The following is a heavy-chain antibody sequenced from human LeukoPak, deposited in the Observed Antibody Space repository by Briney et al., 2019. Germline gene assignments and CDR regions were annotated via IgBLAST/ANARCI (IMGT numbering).Heavy chain of an antibody. Sequence: KTSETLSLTCTVSGGSISSYYWSWIRQPPGKGLEWIGYIYYSGSTNYNPSLKSRVTISVDTSKNQFSLKLSSVTAADTAVYYCARLDTAAGTIDYWGQGTLVTVSS. CDR1: GGSISSYY. CDR2: IYYSGST. CDR3: ARLDTAAGTIDY. J-gene: IGHJ4*02. V-gene: IGHV4-59*08. D-gene: IGHD6-13*01.